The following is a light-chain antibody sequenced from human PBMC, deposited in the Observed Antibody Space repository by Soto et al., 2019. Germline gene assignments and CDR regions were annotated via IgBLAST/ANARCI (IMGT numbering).Light chain of an antibody. CDR3: TAWDGSLNNVL. CDR2: GNN. Sequence: QSVLTQPPSASGTPGQRVTISCSGSGSSIGTNTVNWYRQLPGTAPKLLIYGNNRRPSGVPDRFSGSKSGTSASLAISGLRSEDEAEYYCTAWDGSLNNVLFGGGT. J-gene: IGLJ2*01. V-gene: IGLV1-44*01. CDR1: GSSIGTNT.